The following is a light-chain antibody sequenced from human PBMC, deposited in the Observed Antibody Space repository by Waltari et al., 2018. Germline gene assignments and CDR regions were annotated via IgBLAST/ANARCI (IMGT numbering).Light chain of an antibody. Sequence: DIQMTQSPSSLSASVGDRVTITCQARQDIRNYLNLYQQKPGKAPKLLIYDASNLQTGVPSRVSGSGSGTDFTFTISRLQPEDFATYYCQHYDNLPPTFGQGTRLDIK. V-gene: IGKV1-33*01. CDR3: QHYDNLPPT. J-gene: IGKJ5*01. CDR1: QDIRNY. CDR2: DAS.